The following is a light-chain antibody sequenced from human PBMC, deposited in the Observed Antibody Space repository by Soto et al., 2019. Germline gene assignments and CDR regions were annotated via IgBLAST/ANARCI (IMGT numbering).Light chain of an antibody. CDR3: QQRTNWLYS. J-gene: IGKJ2*03. CDR2: DAS. V-gene: IGKV3-11*01. Sequence: EVVLTQSPGTLSLSPGERATLSCRASESIDSFLAWYQHKPGQAPRLLNYDASSRAAGIPARFSGRGSGTDFTLTISRLEPEDFALYYCQQRTNWLYSFGQGTQLEIK. CDR1: ESIDSF.